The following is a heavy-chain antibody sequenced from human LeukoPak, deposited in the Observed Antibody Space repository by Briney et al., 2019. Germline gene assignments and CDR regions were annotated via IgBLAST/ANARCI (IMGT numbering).Heavy chain of an antibody. Sequence: ASVKVSCKASGYTFTGSYMHWVRQAPGQGLEWMGWINPNSGGTNYAQKFQGRVTMTRDTSISTAYMELSRLRSDDTAVYYCARGYCSSTSCYAAGPDYWGQGTLVTVSS. D-gene: IGHD2-2*01. V-gene: IGHV1-2*02. CDR3: ARGYCSSTSCYAAGPDY. J-gene: IGHJ4*02. CDR1: GYTFTGSY. CDR2: INPNSGGT.